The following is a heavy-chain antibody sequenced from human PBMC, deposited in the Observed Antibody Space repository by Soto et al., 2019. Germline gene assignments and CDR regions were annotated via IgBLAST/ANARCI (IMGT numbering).Heavy chain of an antibody. Sequence: ASVKVSCKASGYTFTGYYMHWVRQAPGQGLEWMGWINPNSGGTNYAQKFQGWVTMTRDTSISTAYMELSRMRSDDTAVYYCARMPLSNIGMDVWGEGTTVTVSS. J-gene: IGHJ6*04. CDR2: INPNSGGT. D-gene: IGHD2-2*01. CDR1: GYTFTGYY. V-gene: IGHV1-2*04. CDR3: ARMPLSNIGMDV.